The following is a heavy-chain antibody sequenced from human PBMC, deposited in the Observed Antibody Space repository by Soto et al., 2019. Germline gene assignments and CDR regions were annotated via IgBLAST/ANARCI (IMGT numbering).Heavy chain of an antibody. D-gene: IGHD1-26*01. CDR3: ARGRWELRFDY. Sequence: PSETLSLTCAVYGGSFSGYYWSWIRQPPGKGLEWIGEINPSGSINCNPSLKSRVTISVDTSKNQFSLNLRSVTAADTAVYYCARGRWELRFDYWGQGALVTVSS. V-gene: IGHV4-34*01. CDR1: GGSFSGYY. CDR2: INPSGSI. J-gene: IGHJ4*02.